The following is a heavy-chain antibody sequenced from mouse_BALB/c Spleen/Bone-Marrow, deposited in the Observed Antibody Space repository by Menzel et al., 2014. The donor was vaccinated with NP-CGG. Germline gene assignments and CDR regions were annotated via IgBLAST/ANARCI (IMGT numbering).Heavy chain of an antibody. V-gene: IGHV3-2*02. CDR1: DYSITSDYA. J-gene: IGHJ1*01. CDR3: AGNYWYFDV. CDR2: ISYSGST. D-gene: IGHD2-1*01. Sequence: EVQGVESGPGLVKPSQSLSLTCTVTDYSITSDYAWNWIRQFPGNKLEWMGYISYSGSTSYNPSLKSRISITRDTSKNQFFLQLNSVTTEDTATYYCAGNYWYFDVWGAGTTVTVSS.